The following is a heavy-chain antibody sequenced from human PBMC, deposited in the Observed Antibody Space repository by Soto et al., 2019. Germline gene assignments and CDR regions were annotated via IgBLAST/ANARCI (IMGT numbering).Heavy chain of an antibody. Sequence: VGVGWIRQPPGKALEWLALIYWDDDKRYSPSLKSRLTITKDTSKNQVVLTMANMDPVDTATYYCAHRRIAVAGTNDWFDPWGQGTLVTVSS. V-gene: IGHV2-5*02. J-gene: IGHJ5*02. CDR2: IYWDDDK. D-gene: IGHD6-19*01. CDR3: AHRRIAVAGTNDWFDP. CDR1: VG.